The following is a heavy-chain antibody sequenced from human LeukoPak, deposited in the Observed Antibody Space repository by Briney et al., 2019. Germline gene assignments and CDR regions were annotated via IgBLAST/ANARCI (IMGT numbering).Heavy chain of an antibody. CDR2: FYYSGST. J-gene: IGHJ3*02. CDR3: AKHSRSGDSGYGNAFDI. Sequence: GSLRLSCAASGFTFSSYAMSWVRQPPGKGLEWIASFYYSGSTYYNPSLKSRVTISVDASKNHFSLKLSSVTAADTAVYYCAKHSRSGDSGYGNAFDIWGQGTMVTVSS. V-gene: IGHV4-39*01. D-gene: IGHD5-12*01. CDR1: GFTFSSYA.